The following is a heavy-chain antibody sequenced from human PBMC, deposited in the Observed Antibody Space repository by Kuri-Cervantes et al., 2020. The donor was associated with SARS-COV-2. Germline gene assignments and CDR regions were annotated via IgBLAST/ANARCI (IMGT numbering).Heavy chain of an antibody. Sequence: SQTLSLTCAISGDSVSSNSAAWNWIRQSPSRGLEWLGRTYFRSKRYNDYAVSVKSRITINPDTSKKQFSLQLTSVTPEDTAVYYCARGKTMVRGENYYYMDVWGKGTTVTVSS. CDR3: ARGKTMVRGENYYYMDV. V-gene: IGHV6-1*01. CDR2: TYFRSKRYN. D-gene: IGHD3-10*01. J-gene: IGHJ6*03. CDR1: GDSVSSNSAA.